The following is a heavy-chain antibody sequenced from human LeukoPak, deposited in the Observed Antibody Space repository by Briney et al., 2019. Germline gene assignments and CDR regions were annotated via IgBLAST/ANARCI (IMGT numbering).Heavy chain of an antibody. Sequence: GESLKISCEASGYNFNNYWIAWVRQMPGRGLEWVAIVYPGDSDIRYSPSFEGHVTLSAAKSINTAYLQWGSLRASDTATYFCARLSTGSYPAADYWGPGTLVTVSA. CDR2: VYPGDSDI. CDR3: ARLSTGSYPAADY. V-gene: IGHV5-51*01. D-gene: IGHD3-16*02. J-gene: IGHJ4*02. CDR1: GYNFNNYW.